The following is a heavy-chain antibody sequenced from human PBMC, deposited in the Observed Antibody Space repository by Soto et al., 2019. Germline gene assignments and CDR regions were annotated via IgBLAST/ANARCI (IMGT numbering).Heavy chain of an antibody. CDR1: GFTFSSYG. D-gene: IGHD1-1*01. CDR3: AKAWNSSYYYGMDV. J-gene: IGHJ6*02. V-gene: IGHV3-30*18. CDR2: ISYDGSNK. Sequence: QVQLVESGGGVVQPGRSLRLSCAASGFTFSSYGMHWVRQAPGKGLEWVAVISYDGSNKYYEDSVKGRFTISRDNSKITLYLPMSSLRAEDTAVYYCAKAWNSSYYYGMDVWGQGTTVTVSS.